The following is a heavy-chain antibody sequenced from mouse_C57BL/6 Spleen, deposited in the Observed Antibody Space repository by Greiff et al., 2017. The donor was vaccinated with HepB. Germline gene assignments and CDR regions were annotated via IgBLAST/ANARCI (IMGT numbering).Heavy chain of an antibody. Sequence: VHLVESGAELMKPGASVKLSCKATGYTFTGYWIEWVKQRPGHGLEWIGEILPGSGSTNYNEKFKGKATFTADTSSNTAYMQLSSLTTEDSAIYYCARENDGYYGGFAYWGQGTLVTVSA. J-gene: IGHJ3*01. V-gene: IGHV1-9*01. D-gene: IGHD2-3*01. CDR3: ARENDGYYGGFAY. CDR2: ILPGSGST. CDR1: GYTFTGYW.